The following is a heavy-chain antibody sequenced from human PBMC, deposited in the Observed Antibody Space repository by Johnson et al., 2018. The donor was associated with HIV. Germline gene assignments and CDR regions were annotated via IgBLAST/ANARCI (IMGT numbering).Heavy chain of an antibody. D-gene: IGHD2-8*02. CDR3: ARDGGIVLVVYAMPDAFDI. CDR2: LSYDGGNK. V-gene: IGHV3-30-3*01. J-gene: IGHJ3*02. Sequence: HWVRQAPGKGLEWVAVLSYDGGNKYYADSVKGRFTISRDNSKNTLYLQMNSLRAEDTAVYYCARDGGIVLVVYAMPDAFDIWGQGTMVTVSS.